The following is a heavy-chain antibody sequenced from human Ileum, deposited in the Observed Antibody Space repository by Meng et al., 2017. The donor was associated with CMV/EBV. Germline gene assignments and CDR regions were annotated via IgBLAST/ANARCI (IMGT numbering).Heavy chain of an antibody. CDR3: ARGSSSWAFDY. D-gene: IGHD2-2*01. Sequence: QVQLQESGPGLVKPSETFSLTCPVSGGSISGYYWSWIRQPATKGLEWIGRVYSSGSTDYNPSLQSRVTMSVDTSKNQFSLKLSSVTAADTAVYYCARGSSSWAFDYWGQGTLVTVSS. CDR1: GGSISGYY. V-gene: IGHV4-4*07. J-gene: IGHJ4*02. CDR2: VYSSGST.